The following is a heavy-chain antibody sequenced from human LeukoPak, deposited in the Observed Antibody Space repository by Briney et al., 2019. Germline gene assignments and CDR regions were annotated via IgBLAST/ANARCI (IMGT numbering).Heavy chain of an antibody. Sequence: KPGGSLRLSCAASGLTFSTYGMNWVRQAPGKGLEWVSSISSSGSYIHYADSLKGRFTISRDNAKNSLYLEMNSLRAEDTAVYYCADGYCSGGSCHSLDYWGQGTLVTVSS. J-gene: IGHJ4*02. CDR3: ADGYCSGGSCHSLDY. D-gene: IGHD2-15*01. V-gene: IGHV3-21*01. CDR2: ISSSGSYI. CDR1: GLTFSTYG.